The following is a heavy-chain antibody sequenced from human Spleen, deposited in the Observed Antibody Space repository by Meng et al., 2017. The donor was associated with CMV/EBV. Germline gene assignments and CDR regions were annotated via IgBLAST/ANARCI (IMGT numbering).Heavy chain of an antibody. CDR2: ISSSSSYK. V-gene: IGHV3-21*01. J-gene: IGHJ4*02. D-gene: IGHD2-2*01. CDR1: EVTFSSYS. Sequence: ASEVTFSSYSMNWVRRAPGRGMEWVSSISSSSSYKYYADSVKGRFTISRNNAKNSLYLQMNSLRAEDTAVYYCARDLIVVVPAAPPDWGQGTLVTVSS. CDR3: ARDLIVVVPAAPPD.